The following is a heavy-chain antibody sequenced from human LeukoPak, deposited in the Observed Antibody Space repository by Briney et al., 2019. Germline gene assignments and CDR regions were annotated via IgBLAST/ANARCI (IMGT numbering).Heavy chain of an antibody. D-gene: IGHD1-1*01. Sequence: PGGSLRLSCAPSGFTFYEHAMHWVRQVPGRGLEWVSLISGDGANEYYADSVKGRFTISRDNSRNSLFPQMNSLRTEDTALYFCAKRSGAPNNFDYWGQGVLVAVSS. CDR2: ISGDGANE. CDR3: AKRSGAPNNFDY. V-gene: IGHV3-43*02. J-gene: IGHJ4*02. CDR1: GFTFYEHA.